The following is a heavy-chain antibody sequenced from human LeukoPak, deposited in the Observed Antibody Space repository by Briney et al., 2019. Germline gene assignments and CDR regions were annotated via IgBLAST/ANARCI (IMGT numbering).Heavy chain of an antibody. CDR1: GDSITTSSYY. D-gene: IGHD6-13*01. V-gene: IGHV4-39*07. CDR3: ARGKRGYSSSWYDY. CDR2: INHSGST. J-gene: IGHJ4*02. Sequence: SETLSLTCTVSGDSITTSSYYWGWIRQPPGKGLEWIGEINHSGSTNYNPSLKSRVTISVDTSKNQFSLKLSSVTAADTAVYYCARGKRGYSSSWYDYWGQGTLVTVSS.